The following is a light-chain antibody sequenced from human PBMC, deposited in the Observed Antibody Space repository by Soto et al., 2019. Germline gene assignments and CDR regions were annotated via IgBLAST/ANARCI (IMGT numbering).Light chain of an antibody. CDR2: DAS. CDR1: QSVSSY. Sequence: EIVLTQSPATLSLSPGERATLSCRASQSVSSYLAWYQPKPGQAPRLLIYDASNRATGIPARFSGSGSGTDFTLTISSLEPEDFAVYYCQQRSNWPRTFGQGTTVEIK. J-gene: IGKJ1*01. CDR3: QQRSNWPRT. V-gene: IGKV3-11*01.